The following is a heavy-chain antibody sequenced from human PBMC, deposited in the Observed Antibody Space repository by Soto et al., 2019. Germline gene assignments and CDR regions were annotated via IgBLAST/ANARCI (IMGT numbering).Heavy chain of an antibody. CDR2: IFHTGFT. D-gene: IGHD3-10*01. CDR3: ASALDFSASGTMYIDK. J-gene: IGHJ4*02. Sequence: QVQLQESGPRLVKPSGSLSLTCAVSGDSIPGMHSWNWVRQAPTEGLEWIGEIFHTGFTNYNPSIQRRITTSVDTSKNQFSLIVPSVTAADTAVDFCASALDFSASGTMYIDKWGQGILVTVSS. V-gene: IGHV4-4*02. CDR1: GDSIPGMHS.